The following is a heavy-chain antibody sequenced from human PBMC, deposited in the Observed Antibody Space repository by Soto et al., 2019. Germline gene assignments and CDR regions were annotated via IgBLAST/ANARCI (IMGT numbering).Heavy chain of an antibody. J-gene: IGHJ6*02. CDR2: ASPQFRTS. Sequence: QVQLVQSGAEVKKPGSSVKVSCKTSGVSFNNNGIGWVRQAPGDGLEWMGGASPQFRTSNYARKFHGRISMTEAASTGTVKMELSSLTSEDTAQYYCARVLYYGAGSYSPYGMDVWGQGPTVTVSS. D-gene: IGHD3-10*01. CDR3: ARVLYYGAGSYSPYGMDV. CDR1: GVSFNNNG. V-gene: IGHV1-69*01.